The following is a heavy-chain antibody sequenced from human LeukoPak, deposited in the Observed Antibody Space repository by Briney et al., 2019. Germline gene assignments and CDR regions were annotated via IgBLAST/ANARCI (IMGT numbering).Heavy chain of an antibody. Sequence: PSETLSLTCSVSGGSISSYYWSWIRQPPGKGLEWIGYIYYSGSTNYNPSLKSRVTISVDTSKNQFSLKLSSVTAADTAVYYCARDRGYCSSTSCYDAFDIWGQGTMVTVSS. CDR3: ARDRGYCSSTSCYDAFDI. V-gene: IGHV4-59*01. CDR2: IYYSGST. J-gene: IGHJ3*02. D-gene: IGHD2-2*01. CDR1: GGSISSYY.